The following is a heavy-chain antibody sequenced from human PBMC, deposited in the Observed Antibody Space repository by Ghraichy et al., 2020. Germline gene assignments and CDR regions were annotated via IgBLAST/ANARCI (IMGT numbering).Heavy chain of an antibody. CDR2: IKQDGSEI. V-gene: IGHV3-7*03. CDR1: GFTFSRYW. Sequence: GGSLRLSCAASGFTFSRYWMTWVRQAPGKGLEWVANIKQDGSEIYYVDSVKGRFTISRDNAKNSLYLQMNSLRAEDTAVYYCARDLDVDYWGQGILVTVSS. J-gene: IGHJ4*02. CDR3: ARDLDVDY.